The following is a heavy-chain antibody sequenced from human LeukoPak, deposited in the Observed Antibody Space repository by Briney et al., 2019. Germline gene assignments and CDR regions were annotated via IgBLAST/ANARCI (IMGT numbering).Heavy chain of an antibody. D-gene: IGHD6-19*01. J-gene: IGHJ3*02. CDR3: AKDRGSGWFERAFDI. CDR2: ISYDGSNK. V-gene: IGHV3-30*18. Sequence: GGSLRLSCAAAGFTFSSYGMHWVRQAPGKGLEWVAFISYDGSNKYHADSVKGRFTISRDNSKNTLYLEMNSLRPEDTAVYYCAKDRGSGWFERAFDIWGQGTMVGVSS. CDR1: GFTFSSYG.